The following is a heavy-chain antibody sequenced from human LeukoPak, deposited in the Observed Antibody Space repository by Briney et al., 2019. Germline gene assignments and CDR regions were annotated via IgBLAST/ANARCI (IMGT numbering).Heavy chain of an antibody. V-gene: IGHV3-21*01. CDR1: GFTFSSDA. J-gene: IGHJ4*02. CDR3: ARDGRHYYDSSGYFTFVDY. CDR2: ISSSSSYI. D-gene: IGHD3-22*01. Sequence: PGGSLRLSCAASGFTFSSDAMSWVRQAPGKGLEWVSSISSSSSYIYYADSVKGRFTISRDNAKNSLYLQMNSLRAEDTAVYYCARDGRHYYDSSGYFTFVDYWGQGTLVTVSS.